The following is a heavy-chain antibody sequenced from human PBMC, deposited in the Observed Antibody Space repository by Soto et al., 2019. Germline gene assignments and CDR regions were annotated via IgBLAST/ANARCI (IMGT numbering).Heavy chain of an antibody. J-gene: IGHJ5*02. D-gene: IGHD3-9*01. V-gene: IGHV4-31*03. CDR2: IYYSGST. CDR3: ARDNDILTGYYHHWFDP. CDR1: GASSSGGYY. Sequence: SETLSLTCTVSGASSSGGYYWSWIRQHPGKGLEWIGYIYYSGSTYYNPSLKSRVTISVDTSKNQFSLKLSSVTAADTAVYYCARDNDILTGYYHHWFDPWGQGTLVTVSS.